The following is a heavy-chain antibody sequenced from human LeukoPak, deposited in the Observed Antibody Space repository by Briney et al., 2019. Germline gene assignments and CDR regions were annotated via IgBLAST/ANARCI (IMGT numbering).Heavy chain of an antibody. CDR2: IYPGDSDT. CDR3: ARPYYYDSSGNYYFDY. D-gene: IGHD3-22*01. V-gene: IGHV5-51*01. CDR1: GYSFTSYW. J-gene: IGHJ4*02. Sequence: PGESLKISCKGSGYSFTSYWIGWVRPMPGKGLEWMGIIYPGDSDTRYSPSFQGQVTISADKSISTAYLQWSSLKASDTAMYYCARPYYYDSSGNYYFDYWGQGTLVTVSS.